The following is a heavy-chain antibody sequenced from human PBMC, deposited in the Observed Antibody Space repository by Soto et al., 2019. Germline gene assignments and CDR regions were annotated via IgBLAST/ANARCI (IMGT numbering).Heavy chain of an antibody. J-gene: IGHJ5*02. V-gene: IGHV1-69*04. CDR1: GGTFSSYT. Sequence: SVKVSCKASGGTFSSYTISWVRQAPGQGLEWMGRIIPILGIANYAQKFQGRVTITADKSTSTAYMELSSLRSEDTAVYYCARDPLPQGSSWFDPWGQGTLVTVSS. CDR3: ARDPLPQGSSWFDP. CDR2: IIPILGIA.